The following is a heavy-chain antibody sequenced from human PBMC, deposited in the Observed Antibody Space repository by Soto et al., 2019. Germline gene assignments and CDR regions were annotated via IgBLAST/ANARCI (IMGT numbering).Heavy chain of an antibody. D-gene: IGHD3-22*01. Sequence: QITLKESGPTLVKPTQTLTLTCTFSGFSLSTSGVGVGWIRQPPGKALEWLALIYWDDDKRYSPSLKSRLTITKDTSKIQVVLTMTNMDPVDTATYYCAHLTYYYVGSGYYSRAEYFQHWGQGTLVTVSS. J-gene: IGHJ1*01. V-gene: IGHV2-5*02. CDR2: IYWDDDK. CDR3: AHLTYYYVGSGYYSRAEYFQH. CDR1: GFSLSTSGVG.